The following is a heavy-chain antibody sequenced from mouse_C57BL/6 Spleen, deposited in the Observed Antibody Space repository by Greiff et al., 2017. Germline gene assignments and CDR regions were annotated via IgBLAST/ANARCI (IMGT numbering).Heavy chain of an antibody. Sequence: VQLQQSGPELVKPGASVKISCKASGYAFSSSWMNWVKQRPGKGLEWIGRIYPGDGDTNYNGKFKGKATLTADKSSSTAYMQLSSLTSEDSAVYCCARCLKYYGMSPLAMDYWGQGTSVTVSS. CDR2: IYPGDGDT. D-gene: IGHD1-1*01. CDR3: ARCLKYYGMSPLAMDY. J-gene: IGHJ4*01. V-gene: IGHV1-82*01. CDR1: GYAFSSSW.